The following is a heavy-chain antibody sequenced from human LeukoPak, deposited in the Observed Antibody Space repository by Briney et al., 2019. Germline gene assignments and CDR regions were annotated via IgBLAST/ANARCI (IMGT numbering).Heavy chain of an antibody. CDR2: IYHSGST. CDR1: GYSISSGYY. D-gene: IGHD3-22*01. CDR3: ARLNSGYHIPWFDP. J-gene: IGHJ5*02. Sequence: PSETLSLTCAVSGYSISSGYYWGWIRQPPGKGLEWIGSIYHSGSTYYNPSLKSRVTISVDTSKNQFSLKLSSVTAADTAVYYCARLNSGYHIPWFDPWGQGTLVTVSS. V-gene: IGHV4-38-2*01.